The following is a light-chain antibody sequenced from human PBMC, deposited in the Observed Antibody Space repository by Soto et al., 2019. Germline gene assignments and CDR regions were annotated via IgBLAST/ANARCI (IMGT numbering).Light chain of an antibody. CDR3: SSYAGRHSYV. CDR2: DVS. CDR1: SSDVGAYNY. V-gene: IGLV2-8*01. Sequence: QSVLTQPLSASGSHGQSVTISCTGTSSDVGAYNYVSWYQQHPGKAPRLMIYDVSKRPSGVPDRFSGSKSGNTASLTVSGLQAEDEADYFCSSYAGRHSYVFGAGTKVTV. J-gene: IGLJ1*01.